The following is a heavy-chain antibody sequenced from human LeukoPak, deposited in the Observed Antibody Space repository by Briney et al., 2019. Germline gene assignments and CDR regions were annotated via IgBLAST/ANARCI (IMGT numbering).Heavy chain of an antibody. J-gene: IGHJ4*02. CDR2: ISFDGSGQ. CDR1: GFTFTAYG. V-gene: IGHV3-30*03. Sequence: GGSLRLSCAASGFTFTAYGMHWVRQAPGKGLEWLAVISFDGSGQYYADSVKGRFTISRDDSKNMLYLQMNSLRVENTAVYYCARDLNLGTTDSYWGQGTLVTISS. D-gene: IGHD1-14*01. CDR3: ARDLNLGTTDSY.